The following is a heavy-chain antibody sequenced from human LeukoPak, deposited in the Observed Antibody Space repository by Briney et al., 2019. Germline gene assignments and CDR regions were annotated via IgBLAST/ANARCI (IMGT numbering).Heavy chain of an antibody. Sequence: GGSLRLSCAASGFTFSDYFMSWIRQSPEKGLEWVSYIGSSGGPIYYADSVKGRFTISRDNPENSLYLQMNSLRAEDTAVYYCARGRMNTLYYFDYWGQGTLVTVSS. D-gene: IGHD2-15*01. CDR3: ARGRMNTLYYFDY. CDR2: IGSSGGPI. J-gene: IGHJ4*02. V-gene: IGHV3-11*01. CDR1: GFTFSDYF.